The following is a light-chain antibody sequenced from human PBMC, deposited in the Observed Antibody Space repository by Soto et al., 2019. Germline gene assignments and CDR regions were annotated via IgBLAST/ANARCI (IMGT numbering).Light chain of an antibody. CDR3: CSYAGYYTLL. V-gene: IGLV2-11*01. CDR1: TSDIGAYNY. Sequence: QSVLTQPRSVSGSPGQSVTISCTGTTSDIGAYNYVSWYQQHPGKAPKLIIYGVSKRSSGVPERFSGSKSDSTASLTISGLQDEDEADYYCCSYAGYYTLLFGGGTKLTVL. CDR2: GVS. J-gene: IGLJ2*01.